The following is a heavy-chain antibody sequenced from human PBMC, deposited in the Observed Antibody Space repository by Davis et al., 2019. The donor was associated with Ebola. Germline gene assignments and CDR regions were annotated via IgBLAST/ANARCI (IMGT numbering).Heavy chain of an antibody. CDR2: IDYSGST. CDR3: AKLIYDFYFHGMDV. Sequence: PSETLSLTCTVSGGSISSGGYYWSWIRQLPGKGLEWIGYIDYSGSTYYNPSLKSRVIISLETSKNHFSLKLSSVTAADTAVYYCAKLIYDFYFHGMDVWGQGTTVTVSS. V-gene: IGHV4-31*03. J-gene: IGHJ6*02. CDR1: GGSISSGGYY. D-gene: IGHD2/OR15-2a*01.